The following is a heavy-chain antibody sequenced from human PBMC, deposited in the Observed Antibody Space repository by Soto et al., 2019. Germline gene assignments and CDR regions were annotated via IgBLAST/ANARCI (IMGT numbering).Heavy chain of an antibody. V-gene: IGHV3-74*01. CDR3: TRGPRPISTGTGAY. D-gene: IGHD3-10*01. Sequence: EVQLVESGGGLVPPGGSVRLSCAASGFIFKMYWMHWVRQSPGKGLVWISRIYNDGTYSDYADSVRGRFTIYRDNVNDTLYLQMNNLRADDSGLYYCTRGPRPISTGTGAYWGQGTQVTVSS. J-gene: IGHJ4*02. CDR1: GFIFKMYW. CDR2: IYNDGTYS.